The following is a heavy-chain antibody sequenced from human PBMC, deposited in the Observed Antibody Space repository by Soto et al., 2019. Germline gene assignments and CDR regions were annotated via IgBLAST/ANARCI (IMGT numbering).Heavy chain of an antibody. CDR1: GFIFTSYS. V-gene: IGHV3-21*01. J-gene: IGHJ6*02. D-gene: IGHD6-13*01. Sequence: EVQLVDSGGGLVKPGGSLRLSCAASGFIFTSYSMNWVRQVPGKGLEWVSSISSSSSYIYYADSVKGRFTISRDNAKNSLYLQMSSLRAEDTAVYYCARDSGSSSDYYCMDVWGQGTTVTVSS. CDR2: ISSSSSYI. CDR3: ARDSGSSSDYYCMDV.